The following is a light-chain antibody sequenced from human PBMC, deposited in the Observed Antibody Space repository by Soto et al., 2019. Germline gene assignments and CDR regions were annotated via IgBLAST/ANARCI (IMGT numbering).Light chain of an antibody. V-gene: IGKV3-11*01. J-gene: IGKJ1*01. CDR2: DAS. CDR1: QRVSNY. Sequence: EIVLTQSPATLSLSPGERATLSCRASQRVSNYLGWYQPKPGQAPRLLIYDASNRATLIPARFSGSGSGTDFTLTISSLESEDFAVYYCQQRIIGWTFGQGTKVEF. CDR3: QQRIIGWT.